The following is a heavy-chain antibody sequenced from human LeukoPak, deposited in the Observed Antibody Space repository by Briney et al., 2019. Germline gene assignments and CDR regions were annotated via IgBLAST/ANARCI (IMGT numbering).Heavy chain of an antibody. D-gene: IGHD3-10*01. CDR1: GDSVSSNSAA. Sequence: SQTLSLTCAISGDSVSSNSAAWNWIRQSPSRGLEWLGRTYYRSKWYNDYAVSVKSRITINPDTSKNQFSLQLNSVTPEDTAMYYCARGHPPGFEYYYYGMDVWGQGTTVTVSS. CDR3: ARGHPPGFEYYYYGMDV. CDR2: TYYRSKWYN. V-gene: IGHV6-1*01. J-gene: IGHJ6*02.